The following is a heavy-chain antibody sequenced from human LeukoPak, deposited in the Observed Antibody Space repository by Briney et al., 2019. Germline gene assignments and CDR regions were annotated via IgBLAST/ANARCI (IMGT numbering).Heavy chain of an antibody. J-gene: IGHJ3*02. D-gene: IGHD6-13*01. V-gene: IGHV3-11*01. Sequence: WGSLRLSCAASGFTFSNAWMSWIRQAPGKGLEWVSYISSSGSTIYYADSVKGRFTISRDNAKNSLYLQMNSLRAEDTAVYYCARDIAAPGAFDIWGQGTMVTVSS. CDR3: ARDIAAPGAFDI. CDR1: GFTFSNAW. CDR2: ISSSGSTI.